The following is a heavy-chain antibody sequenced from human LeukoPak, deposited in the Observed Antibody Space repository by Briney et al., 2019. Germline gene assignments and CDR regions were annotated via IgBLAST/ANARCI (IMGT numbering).Heavy chain of an antibody. J-gene: IGHJ4*02. CDR2: ISSSSSYI. CDR3: ASDDWGYDILTGPNGYDY. CDR1: GFTFSSYS. Sequence: PGGSLRLSCAASGFTFSSYSMNWVRQAPGKGLEWVSSISSSSSYIYYADSVKGRFTIPRDNAKNSLYLQMNSLRAEDTAVYYCASDDWGYDILTGPNGYDYWGQGTLVTVSS. D-gene: IGHD3-9*01. V-gene: IGHV3-21*01.